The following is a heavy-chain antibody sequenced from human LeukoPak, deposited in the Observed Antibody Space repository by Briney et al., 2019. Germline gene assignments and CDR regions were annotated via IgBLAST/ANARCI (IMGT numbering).Heavy chain of an antibody. CDR3: TTGLRAYSSSWYY. Sequence: EGSLRLSCAASGFTFSNAWMSWVRQAPGKGLEWVGRIKSKTDGGTTDYAAPVKGRFTISRDDSKNTLYLQMNSLKTEDTAVYYCTTGLRAYSSSWYYWGQGTLVTVSS. V-gene: IGHV3-15*01. D-gene: IGHD6-13*01. CDR1: GFTFSNAW. CDR2: IKSKTDGGTT. J-gene: IGHJ4*02.